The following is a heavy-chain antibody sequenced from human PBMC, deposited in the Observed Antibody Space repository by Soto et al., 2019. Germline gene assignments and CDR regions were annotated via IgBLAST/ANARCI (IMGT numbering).Heavy chain of an antibody. CDR1: GGSISSSSYY. Sequence: QLQLQESGPGLVKPSETLSLTCTVSGGSISSSSYYWGWIRQPPGKGLEWIGSIYYSGSTYYNPSLKSRVTISVDTSKNQFSLKLSSVTAADTAVYYCASRPVVVTAIYNWFDPWGQGTLVTVSS. CDR3: ASRPVVVTAIYNWFDP. D-gene: IGHD2-21*02. CDR2: IYYSGST. V-gene: IGHV4-39*01. J-gene: IGHJ5*02.